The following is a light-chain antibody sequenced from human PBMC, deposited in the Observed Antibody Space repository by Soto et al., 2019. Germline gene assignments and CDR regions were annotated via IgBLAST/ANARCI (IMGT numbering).Light chain of an antibody. J-gene: IGKJ1*01. CDR1: QSVSSN. Sequence: EIVMTQSPATLSVSPGERATLSCRASQSVSSNLAWYQQKPGQAPRLLLYRSSTRATGIPDRFSGSGSGTDFTLTISRLEPADAAVYYCQQYESLLWTFGQGTKLEIK. CDR2: RSS. V-gene: IGKV3D-15*01. CDR3: QQYESLLWT.